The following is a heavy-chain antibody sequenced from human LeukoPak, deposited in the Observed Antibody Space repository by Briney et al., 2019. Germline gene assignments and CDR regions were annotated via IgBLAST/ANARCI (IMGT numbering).Heavy chain of an antibody. CDR3: ARDPTAMAVGVGMDV. J-gene: IGHJ6*02. V-gene: IGHV1-46*01. D-gene: IGHD5-18*01. Sequence: GASVTVSCKASGYTFTSYYMHWVRQAPGQGLEWMGIINPSGGSTSYVQKFQGRVTMTRDTSTNTVYMELSSLRSEDTAVYYCARDPTAMAVGVGMDVWGQGTTVTVSS. CDR2: INPSGGST. CDR1: GYTFTSYY.